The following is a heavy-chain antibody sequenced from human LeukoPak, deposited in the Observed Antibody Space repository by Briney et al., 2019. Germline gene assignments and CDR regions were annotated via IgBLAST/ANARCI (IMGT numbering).Heavy chain of an antibody. CDR2: IYYSGST. V-gene: IGHV4-59*12. CDR3: AIETVTTVLDY. Sequence: PSETLSLTCTVSGGSISSYYWSWIRQPPGKGLEWIGYIYYSGSTNYNPSLKSRVTISVDTSKNQFSLKLSSVTAADTAVYYCAIETVTTVLDYWGQGTLVTVSS. CDR1: GGSISSYY. J-gene: IGHJ4*02. D-gene: IGHD4-17*01.